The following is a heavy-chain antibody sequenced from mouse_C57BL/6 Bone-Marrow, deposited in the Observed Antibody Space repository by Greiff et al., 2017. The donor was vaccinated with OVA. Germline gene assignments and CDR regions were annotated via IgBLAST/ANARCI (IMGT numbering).Heavy chain of an antibody. CDR1: GFTFSSYA. J-gene: IGHJ4*01. D-gene: IGHD1-3*01. V-gene: IGHV5-4*01. Sequence: EVQLVESGGGLVKPGGSLKLSCAASGFTFSSYAMSWVRQTPEKRLEWVATISDGGSYTYYPDNVKGRFTISRDNAKNNLYLQMSHLKSEDTAMYYCARDKWARAMDYWGQGTSVTVSS. CDR2: ISDGGSYT. CDR3: ARDKWARAMDY.